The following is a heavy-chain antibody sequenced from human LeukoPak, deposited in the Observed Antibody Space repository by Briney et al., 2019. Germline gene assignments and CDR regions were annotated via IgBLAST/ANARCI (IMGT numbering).Heavy chain of an antibody. CDR1: GFTFSSYA. CDR2: ISYDGSNK. D-gene: IGHD2-15*01. Sequence: PGGSLRLSCAASGFTFSSYAMHWVRQAPGKGLEWVAVISYDGSNKYYADSVKGRFTISRDNSKNTLYLQMNSLRAEDTAVYYCAKATADCSGGSCYSDYWGQGTLVTVSS. J-gene: IGHJ4*02. V-gene: IGHV3-30-3*01. CDR3: AKATADCSGGSCYSDY.